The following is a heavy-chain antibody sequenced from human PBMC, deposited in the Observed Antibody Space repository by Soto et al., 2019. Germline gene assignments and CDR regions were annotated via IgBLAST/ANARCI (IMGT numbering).Heavy chain of an antibody. J-gene: IGHJ4*02. CDR1: GFTFSSYW. CDR2: INTDGSSR. CDR3: VRGSNDWSGVDY. D-gene: IGHD3-3*01. Sequence: EVQLVESGGGLVQPGGSLRLSCEVSGFTFSSYWMHWVRQAPGKGLVWVSRINTDGSSRTYADSVEGRFTISRDNAKNTLYLQMHSLRDEDTAVYFCVRGSNDWSGVDYWGQGTLATVSS. V-gene: IGHV3-74*01.